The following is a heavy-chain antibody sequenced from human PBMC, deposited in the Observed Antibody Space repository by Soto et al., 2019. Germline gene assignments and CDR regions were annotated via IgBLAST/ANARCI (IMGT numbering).Heavy chain of an antibody. CDR1: GFTFSNYE. J-gene: IGHJ4*02. CDR2: ISYTGSTI. CDR3: ARGLRIYYDRSGLHY. Sequence: GSLRLSCAASGFTFSNYEMNWVRQTPGKGLEWVSYISYTGSTIYYADSVRGRFTISRDNSKNSLYLQMNSLRAEDTAVYYCARGLRIYYDRSGLHYWGQGTLVTVSS. D-gene: IGHD3-22*01. V-gene: IGHV3-48*03.